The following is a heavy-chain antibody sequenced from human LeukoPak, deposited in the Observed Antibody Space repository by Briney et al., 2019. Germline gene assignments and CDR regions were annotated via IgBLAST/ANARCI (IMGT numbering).Heavy chain of an antibody. V-gene: IGHV1-8*01. CDR1: GYTFTSND. D-gene: IGHD2-2*01. J-gene: IGHJ4*02. CDR2: MNPNSGNT. CDR3: ARKGCSSTSCLDF. Sequence: ASVKVSCKASGYTFTSNDINWVRQATGQGLEWMGWMNPNSGNTGFAQRFQGRLTLTRDTSMSTAYMELSSLRSEDTAVYYCARKGCSSTSCLDFWAQGTLVIVSS.